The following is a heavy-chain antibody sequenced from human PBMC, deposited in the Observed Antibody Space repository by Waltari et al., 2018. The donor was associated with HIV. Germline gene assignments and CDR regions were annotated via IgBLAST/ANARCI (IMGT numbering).Heavy chain of an antibody. CDR3: VRGEKERMLRFLEYLPSGNFDY. CDR2: IKEDGSET. Sequence: GSLRLSCEASGFSFSNYGMHWVRQSPGKGLEWVSNIKEDGSETHYVDSVKDRFTISRDDAKNSLYLQMNSLTADDTAVYFCVRGEKERMLRFLEYLPSGNFDYWGQGTLVTVSS. V-gene: IGHV3-7*01. CDR1: GFSFSNYG. J-gene: IGHJ4*02. D-gene: IGHD3-3*01.